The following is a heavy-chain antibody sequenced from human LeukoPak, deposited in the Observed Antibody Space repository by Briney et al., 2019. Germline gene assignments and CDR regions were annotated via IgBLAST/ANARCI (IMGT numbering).Heavy chain of an antibody. D-gene: IGHD3-16*01. CDR1: GFTFSSYA. J-gene: IGHJ4*02. V-gene: IGHV3-23*01. Sequence: GGSLRLSCAASGFTFSSYAMSWVRQAPGKGLEWVSVISGSGGSTYYADSVKGRFTISIDNSKNTLYLQMNSLRAEDTAVYYCARRAGAYTHPYDYWGQGTLVTVSS. CDR3: ARRAGAYTHPYDY. CDR2: ISGSGGST.